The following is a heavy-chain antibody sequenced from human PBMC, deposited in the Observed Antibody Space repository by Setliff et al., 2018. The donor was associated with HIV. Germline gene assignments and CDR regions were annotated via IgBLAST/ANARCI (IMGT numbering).Heavy chain of an antibody. CDR3: TTFYNSGSLTSFDH. D-gene: IGHD3-10*01. CDR1: GYTLAELS. J-gene: IGHJ4*02. CDR2: FDPEHGGT. V-gene: IGHV1-24*01. Sequence: GASVKVSCKISGYTLAELSMHWVRQAPGKGLEWMGGFDPEHGGTIYAQQFQGRVTMTEERSADTAYMELKSLRSDDTAVYYCTTFYNSGSLTSFDHWGQGTLVTVSS.